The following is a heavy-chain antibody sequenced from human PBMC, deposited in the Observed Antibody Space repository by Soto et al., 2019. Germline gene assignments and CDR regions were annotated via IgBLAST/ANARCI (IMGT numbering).Heavy chain of an antibody. CDR2: IFHSGTT. D-gene: IGHD2-15*01. CDR3: ARHIAVPTTRDFDY. J-gene: IGHJ4*02. Sequence: QVQLQESGPGLVKPSGTLSLTCAVSGASISSTNWWSWVRQAPGEGLEWIGEIFHSGTTTYNPSLKSRVIISMDTSTNQLSLRLDSVTAADTAVYFCARHIAVPTTRDFDYWGQGTLVTVSS. V-gene: IGHV4-4*02. CDR1: GASISSTNW.